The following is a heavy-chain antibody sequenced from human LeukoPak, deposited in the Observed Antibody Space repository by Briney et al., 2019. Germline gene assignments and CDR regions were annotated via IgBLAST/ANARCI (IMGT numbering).Heavy chain of an antibody. CDR2: ISGSGGRT. D-gene: IGHD3-16*02. CDR3: AKGDRRYYYYSMDV. Sequence: GGSLRLSCAASGFTFSSYAMSWVRQAPGKGLEWVSVISGSGGRTYYADSVKGRFTISRDNSKNTLYLQMNSPRAEDTAVYYCAKGDRRYYYYSMDVWGKGTTVTVSS. J-gene: IGHJ6*04. V-gene: IGHV3-23*01. CDR1: GFTFSSYA.